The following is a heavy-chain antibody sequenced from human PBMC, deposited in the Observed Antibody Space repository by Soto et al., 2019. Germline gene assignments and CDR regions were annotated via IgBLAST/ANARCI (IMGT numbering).Heavy chain of an antibody. J-gene: IGHJ4*02. V-gene: IGHV3-30-3*01. Sequence: GGSLRLSCAASGFTFSSYAMHWVRRAPGKGLEWVAVISYDGSNKYYADSVKGRFTISRDNSKNTLYLQMNSLRAEDTAVYYCAKDRDDYRNYVFDYWGQGTLVTVSS. CDR1: GFTFSSYA. CDR2: ISYDGSNK. D-gene: IGHD4-4*01. CDR3: AKDRDDYRNYVFDY.